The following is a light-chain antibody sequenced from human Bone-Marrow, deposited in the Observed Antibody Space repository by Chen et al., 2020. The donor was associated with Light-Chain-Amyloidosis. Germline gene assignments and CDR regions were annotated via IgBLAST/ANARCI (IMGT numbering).Light chain of an antibody. J-gene: IGLJ3*02. CDR1: SSDVGTYNL. CDR2: DVT. Sequence: QSALPQPASVSGSPGQPITISFTETSSDVGTYNLVSLYQQHPGRAPKLMIYDVTKRPSGIAFLFSGSKSGNTASLTISGLQAEDEADYYCCSYTSSRSGVFGGGTKLTVL. V-gene: IGLV2-23*02. CDR3: CSYTSSRSGV.